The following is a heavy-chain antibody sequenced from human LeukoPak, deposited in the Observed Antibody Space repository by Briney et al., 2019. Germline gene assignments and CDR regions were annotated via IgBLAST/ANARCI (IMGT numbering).Heavy chain of an antibody. CDR2: MYYSGST. Sequence: PSETLSLTCTVSGGSISSSYWSWIRQPPGKGLEWIGYMYYSGSTNYNPSLKSRVTISVDTSKNQFSLKLGSVTAADTAVYYCASSRQFCGGDCYAPLLWGQGTLVTVSS. D-gene: IGHD2-21*02. V-gene: IGHV4-59*01. J-gene: IGHJ4*02. CDR1: GGSISSSY. CDR3: ASSRQFCGGDCYAPLL.